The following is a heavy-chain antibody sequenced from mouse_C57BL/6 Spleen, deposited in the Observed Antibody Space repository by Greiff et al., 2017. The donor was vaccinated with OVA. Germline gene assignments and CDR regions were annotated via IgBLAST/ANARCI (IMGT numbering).Heavy chain of an antibody. V-gene: IGHV1-26*01. CDR3: ARSGGLSYWYFDV. CDR1: GYTFTDYY. D-gene: IGHD3-1*01. J-gene: IGHJ1*03. CDR2: INPNNGGT. Sequence: EVQLQQSGPELVKPGASVKISCKASGYTFTDYYMNWVKQSHGKSLEWIGDINPNNGGTSYNQKFKGKASLTVDKSSSTAYMELRSLTSEDSAVYYCARSGGLSYWYFDVWGTGTTVTVSS.